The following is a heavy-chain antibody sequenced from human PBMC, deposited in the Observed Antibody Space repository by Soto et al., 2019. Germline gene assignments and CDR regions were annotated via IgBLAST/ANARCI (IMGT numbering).Heavy chain of an antibody. J-gene: IGHJ4*02. D-gene: IGHD3-3*02. CDR2: ISHSGSI. Sequence: SETLSLTCAVYGGSFSGNYWSWIRQSPGKGLERIGEISHSGSINYNPSLKSRVTISVDTSKNQFSLNLSSVTAADTAVYYCARDSPISQTFDYWGQGTLVTVSS. V-gene: IGHV4-34*01. CDR3: ARDSPISQTFDY. CDR1: GGSFSGNY.